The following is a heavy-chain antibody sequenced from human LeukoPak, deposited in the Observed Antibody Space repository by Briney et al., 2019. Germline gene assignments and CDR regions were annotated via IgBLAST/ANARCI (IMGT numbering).Heavy chain of an antibody. CDR3: ANLQEYYYDSSGYLDY. D-gene: IGHD3-22*01. Sequence: GGSLRLSCAASGFTFDDYAMHWVRQAPGKGLEWVSGISWNSGSIGYADSVKGRFTISRDNAKNSLYLQMNSLRAEDTAVYYCANLQEYYYDSSGYLDYWGQGTLVTVSS. CDR2: ISWNSGSI. CDR1: GFTFDDYA. J-gene: IGHJ4*02. V-gene: IGHV3-9*01.